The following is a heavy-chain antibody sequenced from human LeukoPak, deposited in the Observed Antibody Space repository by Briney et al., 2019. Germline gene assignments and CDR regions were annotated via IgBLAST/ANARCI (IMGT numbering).Heavy chain of an antibody. V-gene: IGHV4-4*07. CDR1: GGSVSSYY. D-gene: IGHD6-13*01. Sequence: SETLSLTRTVSGGSVSSYYWSWIRQPAGKGLEWIGRIFTSGSTNYNPSLKSRVTMSVDTSKNQFSLRLSSVTAADTAIYYCARGGIGSAWFQIDYWGQGVLVTVSS. J-gene: IGHJ4*02. CDR2: IFTSGST. CDR3: ARGGIGSAWFQIDY.